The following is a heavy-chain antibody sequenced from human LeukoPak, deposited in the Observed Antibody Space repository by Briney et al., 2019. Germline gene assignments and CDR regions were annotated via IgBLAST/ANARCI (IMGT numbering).Heavy chain of an antibody. CDR3: ARASRDRNYYYYGMDV. CDR2: IIPIFGTV. V-gene: IGHV1-69*13. J-gene: IGHJ6*02. CDR1: GGTFSSYA. D-gene: IGHD5-24*01. Sequence: GASVKVSCKASGGTFSSYAISWVRQAPGQGLEWMGGIIPIFGTVNYAQKFQGRVTITADESTSTAYMELSSLRSEDTAVYYCARASRDRNYYYYGMDVWGQGTTVTVSS.